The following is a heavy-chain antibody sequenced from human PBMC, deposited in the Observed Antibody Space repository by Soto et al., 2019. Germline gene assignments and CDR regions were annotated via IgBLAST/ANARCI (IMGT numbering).Heavy chain of an antibody. D-gene: IGHD3-3*01. CDR1: GYTFTSYG. CDR3: ASGIYDFWSGYYAYYYYGMEV. J-gene: IGHJ6*04. V-gene: IGHV1-18*01. Sequence: ASVKVSCKASGYTFTSYGISWVRQAPGQGLEWMGWISAYNGNTNYAQKLQGRVTMTTDTSTSTAYMELRSLRSDDTAVYYCASGIYDFWSGYYAYYYYGMEVGGRGTTVTVS. CDR2: ISAYNGNT.